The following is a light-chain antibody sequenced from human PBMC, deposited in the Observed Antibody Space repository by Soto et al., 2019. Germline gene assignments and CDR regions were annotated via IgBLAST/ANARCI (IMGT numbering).Light chain of an antibody. CDR1: YSNIASNT. J-gene: IGLJ2*01. Sequence: QSVLTQSPSASATPGQRVTLSCSGSYSNIASNTVNWYQQFPGTAPILLIYNNNQRPSGVPDRFSGSKSGTSASLAIRGLQSEDEADYYCASWDDNLHGVLFGGGTKLTVL. V-gene: IGLV1-44*01. CDR3: ASWDDNLHGVL. CDR2: NNN.